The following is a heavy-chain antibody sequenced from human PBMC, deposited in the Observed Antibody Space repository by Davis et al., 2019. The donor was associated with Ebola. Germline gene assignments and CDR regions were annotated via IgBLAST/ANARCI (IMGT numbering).Heavy chain of an antibody. CDR3: ARDGGSWSYYYYGMDV. D-gene: IGHD2-15*01. CDR2: ISSSSSYI. CDR1: GFTFSSYS. J-gene: IGHJ6*02. Sequence: PGGSLRLSCAASGFTFSSYSMNWVRQAPGKGLEWVSSISSSSSYIYYADSVKGRFTISRDNAKNSLYLQMNSLRAEDTAVYYCARDGGSWSYYYYGMDVWGQGTTVTVSS. V-gene: IGHV3-21*01.